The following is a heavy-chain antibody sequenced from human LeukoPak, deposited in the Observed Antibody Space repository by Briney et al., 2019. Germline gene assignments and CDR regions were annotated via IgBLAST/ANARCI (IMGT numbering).Heavy chain of an antibody. J-gene: IGHJ4*02. CDR2: INSNGGST. V-gene: IGHV3-64*02. CDR3: ARGVAEFDH. CDR1: GFIFSSFA. Sequence: PGGSLRLSCAASGFIFSSFAMHWVRQAPGKGLEYVSAINSNGGSTFYADSVKGRFIISRDNAKNTLYLQMGSLKTEDMAVYYCARGVAEFDHWGQGTLVIVSS.